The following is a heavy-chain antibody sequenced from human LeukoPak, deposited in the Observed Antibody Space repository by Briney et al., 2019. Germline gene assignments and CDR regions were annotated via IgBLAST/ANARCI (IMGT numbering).Heavy chain of an antibody. Sequence: SETLSLTCSVSGGSISSTNYYWGWIRQPPGKGLEWIGSLQYSGSTYYNPSLMSRVTLSVDTSKSQFSLRLNSVTAADTAVYYCARLIITGVGRGIFDHWGQGTLVTVSS. J-gene: IGHJ4*02. V-gene: IGHV4-39*01. CDR2: LQYSGST. CDR3: ARLIITGVGRGIFDH. CDR1: GGSISSTNYY. D-gene: IGHD3-16*01.